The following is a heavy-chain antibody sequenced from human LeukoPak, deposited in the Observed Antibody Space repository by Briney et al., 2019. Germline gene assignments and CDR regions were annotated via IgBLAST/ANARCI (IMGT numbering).Heavy chain of an antibody. CDR3: ARGNLDGYNFYFQH. Sequence: SETLSLTCTVSGGSISSYYWSWIRQPPGKGLEWIGYIYYSGSTYYNPSLKSRVTISVDTSKNQFSLKLSSVTAADTAVYYCARGNLDGYNFYFQHWGQGTLVTVSS. CDR1: GGSISSYY. V-gene: IGHV4-59*01. J-gene: IGHJ1*01. D-gene: IGHD5-12*01. CDR2: IYYSGST.